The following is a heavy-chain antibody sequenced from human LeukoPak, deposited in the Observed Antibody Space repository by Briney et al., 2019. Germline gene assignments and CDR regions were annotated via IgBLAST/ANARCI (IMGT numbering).Heavy chain of an antibody. CDR1: GGSFSGYY. D-gene: IGHD3-9*01. V-gene: IGHV4-34*01. J-gene: IGHJ6*02. CDR3: ARGGGPLRYFDWLSQGSYYYGMDV. Sequence: SETLSLTCAVYGGSFSGYYWSWIRQPPGKGLEWIGEINHSGSTNYNLSLKSRVTISVDTSKNQFSLKLSSVTAADTAVYYCARGGGPLRYFDWLSQGSYYYGMDVWGQGTTVTVSS. CDR2: INHSGST.